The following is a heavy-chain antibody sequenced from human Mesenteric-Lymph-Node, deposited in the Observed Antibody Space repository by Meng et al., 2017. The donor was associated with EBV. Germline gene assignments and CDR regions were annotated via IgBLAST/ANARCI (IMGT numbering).Heavy chain of an antibody. V-gene: IGHV1-18*01. J-gene: IGHJ4*02. CDR1: GYTFETYG. CDR2: SSKEKGKK. Sequence: QVHRGSSGVEVKSRGASGKVSCKASGYTFETYGISWVRQAPGQGLEWMGWSSKEKGKKSSAQMFQGRFTMTTDTSTTTTYMELTSLTSDDTAVYYCARQNSDYDYWGQGTLVTVSS. CDR3: ARQNSDYDY. D-gene: IGHD4-11*01.